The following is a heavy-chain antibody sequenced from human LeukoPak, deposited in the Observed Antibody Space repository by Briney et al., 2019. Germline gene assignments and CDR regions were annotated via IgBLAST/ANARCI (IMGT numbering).Heavy chain of an antibody. CDR2: FDPEDGET. D-gene: IGHD3-16*01. J-gene: IGHJ3*02. CDR1: GYTLTELS. V-gene: IGHV1-24*01. CDR3: ATILRLGTYLNAFDI. Sequence: ASVKVSCKVSGYTLTELSMHWVRQAPGKGLEWMGGFDPEDGETIYAQEFQGRVTMTEDTSTDTAYTELSSLRSEDTAVYYCATILRLGTYLNAFDIWGQGTMVTVSS.